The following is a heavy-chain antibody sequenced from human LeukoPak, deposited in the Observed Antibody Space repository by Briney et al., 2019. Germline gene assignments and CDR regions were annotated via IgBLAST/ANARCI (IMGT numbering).Heavy chain of an antibody. D-gene: IGHD6-19*01. Sequence: SETLSLTCTVSGGSISSHYWSWIRQPPGKGLEWIGYIYYSGSTNYNPSLKSRVTISVDTSKNQFSLKLSSVTAADTAVYYCARDRVWLATPCYYYYMDVWGKGTTVTVSS. CDR3: ARDRVWLATPCYYYYMDV. V-gene: IGHV4-59*11. J-gene: IGHJ6*03. CDR1: GGSISSHY. CDR2: IYYSGST.